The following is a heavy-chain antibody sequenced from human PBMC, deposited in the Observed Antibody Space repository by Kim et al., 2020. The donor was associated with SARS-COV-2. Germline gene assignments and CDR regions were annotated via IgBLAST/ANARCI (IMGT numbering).Heavy chain of an antibody. V-gene: IGHV3-66*01. CDR2: K. D-gene: IGHD5-18*01. CDR3: ARDTPTMATIY. J-gene: IGHJ4*02. Sequence: KNYADSVKGRFTISRDNSKNTLYLQVNSLRAEDTAVYYCARDTPTMATIYWGQGTLVTVSS.